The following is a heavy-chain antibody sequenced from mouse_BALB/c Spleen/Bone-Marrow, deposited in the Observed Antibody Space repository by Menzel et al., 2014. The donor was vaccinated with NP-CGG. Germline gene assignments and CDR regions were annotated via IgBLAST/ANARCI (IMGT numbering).Heavy chain of an antibody. CDR2: INPGSGGT. J-gene: IGHJ2*01. V-gene: IGHV1-54*01. CDR1: GYAFTNYL. CDR3: ARGAYYGNYFDY. Sequence: VQLQQSGAELVRPGTSVKVSCKASGYAFTNYLIEWVKQRPGQGLEWIGVINPGSGGTNYNEKFKGKATLTADKSSSTAYMQLSSLTSDDPAVYFCARGAYYGNYFDYWGQGTTLTVSS. D-gene: IGHD2-10*01.